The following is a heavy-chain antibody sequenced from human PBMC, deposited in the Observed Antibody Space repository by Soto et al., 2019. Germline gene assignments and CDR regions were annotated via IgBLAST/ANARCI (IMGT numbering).Heavy chain of an antibody. V-gene: IGHV4-39*01. CDR2: ISYSGRT. J-gene: IGHJ4*02. Sequence: QLQLQESGPGLVQPSETLSLTCTVSGVSISSSGYYWAWVRQPPGKGLEWIGMISYSGRTYYSPSLKSRVTISADTSKNQVSLRLSSVTAADAAVFHCMNYTSGWEYWGQGTLVTVSS. D-gene: IGHD6-19*01. CDR1: GVSISSSGYY. CDR3: MNYTSGWEY.